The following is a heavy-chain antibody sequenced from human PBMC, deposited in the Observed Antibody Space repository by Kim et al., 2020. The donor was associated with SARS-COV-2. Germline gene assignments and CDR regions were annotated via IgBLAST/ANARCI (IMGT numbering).Heavy chain of an antibody. CDR2: IYPGDSDT. J-gene: IGHJ4*02. CDR3: ARHSPSYYYDSSGYKGYYFDY. D-gene: IGHD3-22*01. CDR1: GYSFTSYW. V-gene: IGHV5-51*01. Sequence: VESLKISCKGSGYSFTSYWIGWVRQMPGKGLEWMGIIYPGDSDTRYSPSFQGQVTISADKSISTAYLQWSSLKASDTAMYYCARHSPSYYYDSSGYKGYYFDYWGQGTLVTVSS.